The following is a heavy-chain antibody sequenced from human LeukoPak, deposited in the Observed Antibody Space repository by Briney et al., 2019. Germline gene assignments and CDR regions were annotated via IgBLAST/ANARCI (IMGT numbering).Heavy chain of an antibody. D-gene: IGHD6-13*01. V-gene: IGHV1-18*01. Sequence: ASVKVSCKASGYTFTSYGISWVRQAPGQGLEWMGWISAYNGNTNYAQKLQGRVTMTTDTSTSTAYMELRSLRSDDTAVYYCARATGGQQLDDAFDIWGQGTMVTVSS. CDR3: ARATGGQQLDDAFDI. CDR2: ISAYNGNT. CDR1: GYTFTSYG. J-gene: IGHJ3*02.